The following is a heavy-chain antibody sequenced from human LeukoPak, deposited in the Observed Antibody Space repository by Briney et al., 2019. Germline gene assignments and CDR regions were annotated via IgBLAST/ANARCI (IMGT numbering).Heavy chain of an antibody. CDR1: GGTFSSYA. J-gene: IGHJ4*02. V-gene: IGHV1-69*04. CDR2: IIPILGIA. Sequence: SVKVSCKASGGTFSSYAISWVRQAPGQGLEWMGRIIPILGIANYAQKFQGRVTITADKSTSTAYMELSSLRSEDTAVYYCARDCGGDCYSPYWGLGTLVTVSS. CDR3: ARDCGGDCYSPY. D-gene: IGHD2-21*02.